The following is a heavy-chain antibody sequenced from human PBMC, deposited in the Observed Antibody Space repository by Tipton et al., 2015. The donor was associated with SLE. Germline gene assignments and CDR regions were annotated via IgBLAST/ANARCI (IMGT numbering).Heavy chain of an antibody. CDR1: GFTFSNAW. Sequence: GSLRLSCAASGFTFSNAWMSWVRQAPGKGLEWVGRIKSKTDGGTTDYAAPVKGRFTISRDDSKNTLYLQMNSLRAEDTAVYYCARAEWFGDYFDYWGQGTLVTVSS. V-gene: IGHV3-15*05. J-gene: IGHJ4*02. CDR3: ARAEWFGDYFDY. D-gene: IGHD3-10*01. CDR2: IKSKTDGGTT.